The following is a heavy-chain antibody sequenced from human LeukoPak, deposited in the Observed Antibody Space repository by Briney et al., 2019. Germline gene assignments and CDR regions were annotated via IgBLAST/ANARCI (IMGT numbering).Heavy chain of an antibody. CDR2: IYYSGST. CDR1: GGSISSYY. V-gene: IGHV4-59*01. J-gene: IGHJ4*02. D-gene: IGHD6-19*01. Sequence: SETLSLTCTVSGGSISSYYWSWIRQPPGKGLEWVGYIYYSGSTNYDPSLKSRVTISVDTSKNQFSLKLSSVTAADTAVYYCAREGIAVAGIDYWGQGTLVTVSS. CDR3: AREGIAVAGIDY.